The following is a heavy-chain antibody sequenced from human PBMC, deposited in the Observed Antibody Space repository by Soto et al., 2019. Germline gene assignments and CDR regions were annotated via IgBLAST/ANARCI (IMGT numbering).Heavy chain of an antibody. V-gene: IGHV4-4*02. Sequence: QVQLQESGPGLVKPSGTLSLTYAVSGVSISSSYWWSWVRQPPGKGLEWIGEISHSGSTVYNPSLKSRLTISVDKSKKQISLILTSMAAADTAVYYCARSPLATYYFDHWGQGTAVTVSS. CDR1: GVSISSSYW. CDR2: ISHSGST. CDR3: ARSPLATYYFDH. J-gene: IGHJ4*01.